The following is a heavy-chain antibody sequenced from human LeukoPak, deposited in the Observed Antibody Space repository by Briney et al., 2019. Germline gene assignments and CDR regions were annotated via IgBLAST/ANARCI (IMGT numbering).Heavy chain of an antibody. CDR2: IRSSGSTI. D-gene: IGHD3-10*01. J-gene: IGHJ6*03. Sequence: GGSLRLSCAASGFTFSDYYMSWIRQAPGKGLEWVSYIRSSGSTIYYADSVKGRFTISRDNAKNSLYLQMNSLRAEDTAVYYCARVKGSGSYYSRYQYYYMDVWGKGTTVTVSS. CDR1: GFTFSDYY. V-gene: IGHV3-11*01. CDR3: ARVKGSGSYYSRYQYYYMDV.